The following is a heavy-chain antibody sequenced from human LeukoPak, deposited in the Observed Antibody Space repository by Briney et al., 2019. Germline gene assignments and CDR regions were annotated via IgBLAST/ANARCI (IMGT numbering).Heavy chain of an antibody. CDR1: GFTFSDYA. D-gene: IGHD1-7*01. J-gene: IGHJ4*02. CDR2: ISKDGSDK. Sequence: GSLILSCAASGFTFSDYAMHWVRQAPGKGLEWVAVISKDGSDKYYPGSVRGRFTISRDNSKNTIYLQMDSLRAEDTAIYYCARDYWWNYDYWGQGTLVTVSS. V-gene: IGHV3-30-3*01. CDR3: ARDYWWNYDY.